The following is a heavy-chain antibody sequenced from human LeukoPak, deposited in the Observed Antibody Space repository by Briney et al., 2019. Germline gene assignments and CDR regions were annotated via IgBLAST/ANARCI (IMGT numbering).Heavy chain of an antibody. J-gene: IGHJ4*02. CDR3: ARDRDYYDSSGYYAY. D-gene: IGHD3-22*01. CDR2: INTDGSSI. CDR1: GFTFSSHW. V-gene: IGHV3-74*01. Sequence: PGGSLRPSCAASGFTFSSHWMHWVRQAPGKGLVWVSRINTDGSSISYADSVKGRFTISRDNAKNTLYLQMNSLRAEDTAVYYCARDRDYYDSSGYYAYWGQGTLVTVSS.